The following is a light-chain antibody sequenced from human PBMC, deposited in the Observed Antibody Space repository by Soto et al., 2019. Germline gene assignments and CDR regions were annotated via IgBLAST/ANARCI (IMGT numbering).Light chain of an antibody. J-gene: IGLJ3*02. CDR2: EDN. Sequence: NFMLTQPHSVSESPGKTVTISCSASGGNIASNYVQWYQHRPGSVTTTVIYEDNRRHSVIPHRFYGSVDSSSNSASLTISGLKTEDEADYFCQSYDTVWVFGGGRKLTV. V-gene: IGLV6-57*02. CDR1: GGNIASNY. CDR3: QSYDTVWV.